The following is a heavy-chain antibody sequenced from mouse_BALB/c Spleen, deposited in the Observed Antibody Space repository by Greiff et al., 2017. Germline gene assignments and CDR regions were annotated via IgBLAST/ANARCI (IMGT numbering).Heavy chain of an antibody. Sequence: QVQLKESGAELAKPGASVKMSCKASGYTFTSYWMHWVKQRPGQGLEWIGYINPSTGYTEYNQKFKDKATLTADKSSSTAYMQLSSLTSEDSAVYYCARRYYDYPWFAYWGQGTLVTVSA. V-gene: IGHV1-7*01. J-gene: IGHJ3*01. CDR3: ARRYYDYPWFAY. D-gene: IGHD2-4*01. CDR1: GYTFTSYW. CDR2: INPSTGYT.